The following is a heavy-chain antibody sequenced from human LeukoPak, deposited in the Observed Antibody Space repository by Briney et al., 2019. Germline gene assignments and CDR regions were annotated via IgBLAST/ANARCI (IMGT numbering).Heavy chain of an antibody. J-gene: IGHJ4*02. V-gene: IGHV4-61*02. D-gene: IGHD1-26*01. CDR2: IYTSGST. CDR3: ARGELWGDYFDY. CDR1: GVSISSGSYY. Sequence: SETLSLTCTVPGVSISSGSYYWSWIRQPAGKGLEWIGRIYTSGSTNYNPSLKSRVTISVDTSKNQFSLKLSSVTAADTAVYYCARGELWGDYFDYWGQGTLVTVSS.